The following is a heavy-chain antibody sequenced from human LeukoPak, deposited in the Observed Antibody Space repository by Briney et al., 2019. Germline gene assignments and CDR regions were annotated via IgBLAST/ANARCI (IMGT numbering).Heavy chain of an antibody. J-gene: IGHJ4*02. D-gene: IGHD6-19*01. CDR3: ARDLSGWPETIDY. Sequence: GGSLRLSCAASGFTFSSYSMNWVRQAPGKGLEWVSSISSSSSYIYYADSVKGRFTISRDNAKNSLYLQMNSLRAEDTAVYYCARDLSGWPETIDYWGQGTLVTVSS. V-gene: IGHV3-21*01. CDR1: GFTFSSYS. CDR2: ISSSSSYI.